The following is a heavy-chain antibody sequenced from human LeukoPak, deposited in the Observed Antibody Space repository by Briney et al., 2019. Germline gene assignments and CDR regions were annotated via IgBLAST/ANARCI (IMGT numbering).Heavy chain of an antibody. CDR1: GFTFSSYA. Sequence: GGSLRLSCAASGFTFSSYAMSWGRQAPGKGLEWVSAISGSGGSTYYADAVKGRFTISRDNSKNTQYLQMNSLRAEDTAVYYCAKGGDYDILTGYYYYFVYWGQGTLVTVSS. CDR3: AKGGDYDILTGYYYYFVY. V-gene: IGHV3-23*01. J-gene: IGHJ4*02. D-gene: IGHD3-9*01. CDR2: ISGSGGST.